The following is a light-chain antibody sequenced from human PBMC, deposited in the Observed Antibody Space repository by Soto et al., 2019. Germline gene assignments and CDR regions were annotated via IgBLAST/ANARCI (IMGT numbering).Light chain of an antibody. J-gene: IGLJ1*01. CDR2: GNS. Sequence: QSVLTQPPSVSGAPGQRVTISCTGSSSNIGAGYDVHWYQQLPGTAPKLLIYGNSNRPSGVPDRFSGSKSGTSASLAITGLQAEDGPDYYCQSYDSSLSGYVFGTGTKVTVL. CDR1: SSNIGAGYD. CDR3: QSYDSSLSGYV. V-gene: IGLV1-40*01.